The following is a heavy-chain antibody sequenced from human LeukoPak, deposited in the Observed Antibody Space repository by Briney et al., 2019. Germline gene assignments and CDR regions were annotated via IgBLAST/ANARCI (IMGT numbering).Heavy chain of an antibody. CDR3: ARGYNSALDY. V-gene: IGHV3-7*04. J-gene: IGHJ4*02. CDR2: IDQDGSDK. CDR1: GFAFSSYW. Sequence: AGGSLRLSCAASGFAFSSYWMAWVRQAPGKGLEWVANIDQDGSDKNYVDSVKGRFTISRDNAKNSLYLRMNSLRVEDTALYFCARGYNSALDYWGQGVLVTVSS. D-gene: IGHD6-19*01.